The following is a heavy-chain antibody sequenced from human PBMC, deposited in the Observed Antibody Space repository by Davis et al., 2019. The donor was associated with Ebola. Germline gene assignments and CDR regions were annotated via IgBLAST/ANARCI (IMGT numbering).Heavy chain of an antibody. CDR3: AKDKNYDFWSGYPHDAFDI. CDR1: GFTFSSYA. J-gene: IGHJ3*02. CDR2: ISGSGVST. D-gene: IGHD3-3*01. V-gene: IGHV3-23*01. Sequence: PGGSLRLSCAASGFTFSSYAMSWVRQAPGKGLEWGSAISGSGVSTYYADSVKGRFTISRDNSKNTLYLQMNSLRAEDTAIYYCAKDKNYDFWSGYPHDAFDIWGQGTMVTVSS.